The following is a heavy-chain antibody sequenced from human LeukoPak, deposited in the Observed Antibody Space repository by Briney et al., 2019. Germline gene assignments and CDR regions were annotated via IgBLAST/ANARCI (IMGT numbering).Heavy chain of an antibody. D-gene: IGHD2-21*02. CDR3: ASRAYCGGDCYWSAFDI. V-gene: IGHV1-2*02. CDR2: INPNSGGT. CDR1: GYTFTGYY. Sequence: GASVKVSCKASGYTFTGYYMHWVRQAPGQGLELMGWINPNSGGTNYAQKVQGRVTMTRDTSISTAYMELSRLRSDDTAVYYCASRAYCGGDCYWSAFDIWGQGTMVTVSS. J-gene: IGHJ3*02.